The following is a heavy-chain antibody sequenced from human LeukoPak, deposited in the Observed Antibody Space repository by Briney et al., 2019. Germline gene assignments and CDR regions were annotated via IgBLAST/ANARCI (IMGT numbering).Heavy chain of an antibody. CDR1: GFTFTSSA. V-gene: IGHV1-58*01. J-gene: IGHJ6*02. Sequence: SVKVSCKASGFTFTSSAVQWVRQARGQRLEWIGWIVVGSGNTNYAQKFQERVTITRDMSTSTAYMELSSLRSEDTAVYYCAADLSSWYLYYYYYGMDVWGQGTTVTVSS. D-gene: IGHD6-13*01. CDR2: IVVGSGNT. CDR3: AADLSSWYLYYYYYGMDV.